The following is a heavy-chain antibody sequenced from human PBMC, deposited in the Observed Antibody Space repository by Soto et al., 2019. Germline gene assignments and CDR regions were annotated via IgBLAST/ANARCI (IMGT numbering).Heavy chain of an antibody. CDR2: IYYSGST. CDR3: ARNLGYSFDY. Sequence: SETLSLTCTVSGGSISSSSYYWGWIRQPPGKGLEWIGSIYYSGSTYYNPSLKSRVTISVDTPKNQFSLKLSSVTAADTAVYYCARNLGYSFDYWGQGTLVTVSS. J-gene: IGHJ4*02. D-gene: IGHD5-18*01. CDR1: GGSISSSSYY. V-gene: IGHV4-39*01.